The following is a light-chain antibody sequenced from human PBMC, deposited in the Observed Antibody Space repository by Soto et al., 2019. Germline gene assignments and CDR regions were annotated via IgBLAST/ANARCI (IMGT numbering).Light chain of an antibody. Sequence: QSVLTQPASVSGSPGQSITISCTGTSSDVGVYNYVSWYQQHPGKAPKLMIYDVSNRPSGVSNRFSGSKSGNTASLTISGLQAEDEADYYCSSYTSITNGVVFGGGTKLT. CDR2: DVS. CDR1: SSDVGVYNY. CDR3: SSYTSITNGVV. V-gene: IGLV2-14*01. J-gene: IGLJ2*01.